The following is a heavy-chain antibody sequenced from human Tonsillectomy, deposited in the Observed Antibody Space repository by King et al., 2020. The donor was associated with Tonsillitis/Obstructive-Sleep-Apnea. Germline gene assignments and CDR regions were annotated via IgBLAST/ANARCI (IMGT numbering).Heavy chain of an antibody. CDR1: HDSLSGNC. CDR2: ITQSGDS. Sequence: QVQLQQWGAGLLKPSETLSLTCAVYHDSLSGNCWTWIRQPPGKGLEWIGEITQSGDSNYNPSLESRTTMSVDTSKNQLSLKVNSVTAADTAIYYCARGRRPPTTYSYYYMDVWGKGTTVTVSS. J-gene: IGHJ6*03. CDR3: ARGRRPPTTYSYYYMDV. D-gene: IGHD3-16*01. V-gene: IGHV4-34*01.